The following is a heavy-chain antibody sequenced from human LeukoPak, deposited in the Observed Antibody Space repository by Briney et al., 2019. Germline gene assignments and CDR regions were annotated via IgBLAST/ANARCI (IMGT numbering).Heavy chain of an antibody. J-gene: IGHJ4*02. CDR1: GFTFSTHS. V-gene: IGHV3-21*01. Sequence: GGSLRLSCAASGFTFSTHSMHWVRQAPGKGLEWVSSISASSNFIHYAESVRGRFTISRDNAKNSLYLQMNSLGAQDTAVYYCARPATGYCSSAGCHWDSWGQGTLVTVSS. CDR2: ISASSNFI. CDR3: ARPATGYCSSAGCHWDS. D-gene: IGHD2-2*01.